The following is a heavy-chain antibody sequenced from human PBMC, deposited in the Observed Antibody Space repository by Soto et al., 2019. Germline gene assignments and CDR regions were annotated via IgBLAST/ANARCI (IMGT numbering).Heavy chain of an antibody. Sequence: SETLSLTCTVSSGSIRRDYWNWIRQPAGKGLEWIGRIYTSGNTYYNPSLKSRVSMALDTSKNQFSLNLTSVTAADTAIYYCARDTTNLAFDYWGPGIRATVS. D-gene: IGHD1-26*01. V-gene: IGHV4-4*07. CDR3: ARDTTNLAFDY. CDR1: SGSIRRDY. CDR2: IYTSGNT. J-gene: IGHJ4*02.